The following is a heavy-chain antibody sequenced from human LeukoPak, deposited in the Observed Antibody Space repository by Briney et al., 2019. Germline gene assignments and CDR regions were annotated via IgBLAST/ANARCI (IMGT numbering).Heavy chain of an antibody. CDR3: ARVPGGRDPALYYYGMDV. J-gene: IGHJ6*02. Sequence: SETLSLTCTVSGGSISSYYWSWIRQPPGKGLEWIGYIYYSGSTNYNPSLKSRVTISVDTSKNQFSLKLSSVTAADTAVYYCARVPGGRDPALYYYGMDVWGQGTTVTVSS. D-gene: IGHD2-21*02. CDR2: IYYSGST. CDR1: GGSISSYY. V-gene: IGHV4-59*01.